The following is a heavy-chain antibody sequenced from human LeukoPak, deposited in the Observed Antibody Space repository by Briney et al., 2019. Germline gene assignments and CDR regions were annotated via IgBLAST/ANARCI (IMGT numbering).Heavy chain of an antibody. Sequence: NWVRXXXGXGLEWXXSXSSSSSYIYYSDSVKGRFTISRDNAKNSLYLQMNSLRAEDTAVYYCARDLAYCGGDCYPTPFDYWGQGTLVTVSS. CDR2: XSSSSSYI. CDR3: ARDLAYCGGDCYPTPFDY. V-gene: IGHV3-21*01. J-gene: IGHJ4*02. D-gene: IGHD2-21*02.